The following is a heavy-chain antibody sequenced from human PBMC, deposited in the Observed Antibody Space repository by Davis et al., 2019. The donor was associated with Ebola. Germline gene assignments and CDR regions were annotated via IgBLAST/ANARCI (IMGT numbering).Heavy chain of an antibody. CDR1: GFSFSSST. J-gene: IGHJ3*01. V-gene: IGHV3-21*01. D-gene: IGHD5-24*01. Sequence: GGSLRLSCTASGFSFSSSTMIWARQAPGKGLQWLSSISSGNAYIFYADSLQGRFIISRDHAKNSLYLQMNNVRAEDTAVYYCARADAALNDAFELWGLGTMVTVSS. CDR3: ARADAALNDAFEL. CDR2: ISSGNAYI.